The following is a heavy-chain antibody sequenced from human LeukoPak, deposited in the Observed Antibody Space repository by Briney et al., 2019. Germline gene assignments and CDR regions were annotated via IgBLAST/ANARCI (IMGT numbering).Heavy chain of an antibody. V-gene: IGHV4-31*03. CDR2: IYYSGST. Sequence: SETLSLTCTVSGGSISSGGYYWSWIRQHPGKGLGWIGYIYYSGSTYYNPSLKSRVTISVDTSKNQFSLKLSSVTAADTAVYYCARGLRGNWFDPWGQGTLVTVSS. CDR3: ARGLRGNWFDP. CDR1: GGSISSGGYY. J-gene: IGHJ5*02.